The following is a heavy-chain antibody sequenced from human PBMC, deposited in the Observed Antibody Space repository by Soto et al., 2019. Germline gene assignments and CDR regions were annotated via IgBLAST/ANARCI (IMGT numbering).Heavy chain of an antibody. CDR3: ARRGSCSSTSCNSGMDV. CDR2: INPNSGGT. D-gene: IGHD2-2*01. CDR1: GYTFTDYY. V-gene: IGHV1-2*02. J-gene: IGHJ6*02. Sequence: ASVKVSCKASGYTFTDYYMHWVRQAPGQGLEWMGWINPNSGGTNYAQKFQGRVTMTRDTSISTAYMELSRLRSDDTAVYYCARRGSCSSTSCNSGMDVWGQGTTVTVSS.